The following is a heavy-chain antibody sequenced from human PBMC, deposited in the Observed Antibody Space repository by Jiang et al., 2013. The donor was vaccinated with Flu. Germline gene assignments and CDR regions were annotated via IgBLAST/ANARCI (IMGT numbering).Heavy chain of an antibody. CDR1: GGSISSDY. Sequence: KPSETLSLTCTVSGGSISSDYWSWIRQPPGKGLEWIGHSGSTNYNPSLKSRVTISVDTSKNQFSLKLSSVTAADTAVYYCARTITYSYGFGYFDYWGQGTLVTVSS. V-gene: IGHV4-59*01. D-gene: IGHD5-18*01. CDR3: ARTITYSYGFGYFDY. J-gene: IGHJ4*02. CDR2: SGST.